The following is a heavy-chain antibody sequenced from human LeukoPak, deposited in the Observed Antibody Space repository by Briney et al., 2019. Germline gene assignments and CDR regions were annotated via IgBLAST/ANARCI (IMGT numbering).Heavy chain of an antibody. Sequence: GGSLRLSCAASGFTVSSNYMSWVRQPPAKGLEWVSVIYSGGSTYYADSVKGRFTISRDNSKNTLYLQMNSLRAEDTAVYYCAREPSFGVVIMGGQGTLVTVSS. J-gene: IGHJ4*02. CDR3: AREPSFGVVIM. V-gene: IGHV3-66*02. CDR1: GFTVSSNY. D-gene: IGHD3-3*01. CDR2: IYSGGST.